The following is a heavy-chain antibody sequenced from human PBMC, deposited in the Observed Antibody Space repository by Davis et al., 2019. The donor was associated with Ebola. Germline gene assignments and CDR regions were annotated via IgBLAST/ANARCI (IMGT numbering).Heavy chain of an antibody. J-gene: IGHJ6*02. CDR2: IYSGGST. CDR1: GFTVSSNY. CDR3: ARDAYDFWSGGLGYYYYGMDV. D-gene: IGHD3-3*01. V-gene: IGHV3-66*01. Sequence: GESLKISCAASGFTVSSNYMSWVRQAPGKGLEWVSVIYSGGSTYYADSVKGRFTISRDNAKNSLYLQMNSLRAEDTAVYYCARDAYDFWSGGLGYYYYGMDVWGQGTTVTVSS.